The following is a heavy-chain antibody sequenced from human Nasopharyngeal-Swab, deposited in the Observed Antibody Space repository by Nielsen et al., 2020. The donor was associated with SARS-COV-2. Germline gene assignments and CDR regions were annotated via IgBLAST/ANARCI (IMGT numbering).Heavy chain of an antibody. J-gene: IGHJ6*02. CDR1: GYTLTELS. CDR2: FDPEGGET. V-gene: IGHV1-24*01. Sequence: ASVKVSCKVSGYTLTELSMHWVRQAPGKGLEWMGGFDPEGGETIYAQKFQGRVTMTEDTSTDTAYMELSSLRSEDTAVYYCATRGYCSGGSCYSLYYYYGMDVWGQGTTVTVSS. CDR3: ATRGYCSGGSCYSLYYYYGMDV. D-gene: IGHD2-15*01.